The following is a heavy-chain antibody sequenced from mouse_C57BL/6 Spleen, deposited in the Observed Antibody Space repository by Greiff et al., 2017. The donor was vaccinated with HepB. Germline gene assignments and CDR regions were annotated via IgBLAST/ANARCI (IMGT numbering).Heavy chain of an antibody. J-gene: IGHJ2*01. CDR1: GFNIKDDY. CDR3: TTYGLLPDY. V-gene: IGHV14-4*01. CDR2: IDPENGDT. D-gene: IGHD2-3*01. Sequence: EVQLVESGAELVRPGASVKLSCTASGFNIKDDYMHWVKQRPEQGLEWIGWIDPENGDTEYASKFQGKATITADTSSNTAYLQLSSLTSEDTAVYYCTTYGLLPDYWGQGTTLTVSS.